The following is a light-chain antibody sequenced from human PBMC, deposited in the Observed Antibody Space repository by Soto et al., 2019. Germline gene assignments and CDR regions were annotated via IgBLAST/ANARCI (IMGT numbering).Light chain of an antibody. CDR3: AAWDDSLNGYVV. CDR1: SSNIGTHT. V-gene: IGLV1-44*01. CDR2: DNN. Sequence: QSVLTQPPSASGTPGQRVTISCSGSSSNIGTHTVNWYQQLPGTAPKLLIYDNNRRPSGVPDRFSGSKSGTSASLAISGLQSEDEADYSCAAWDDSLNGYVVFGGGTQLTVL. J-gene: IGLJ2*01.